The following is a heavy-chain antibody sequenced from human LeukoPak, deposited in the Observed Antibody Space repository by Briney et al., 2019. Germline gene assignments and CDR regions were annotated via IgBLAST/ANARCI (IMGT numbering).Heavy chain of an antibody. V-gene: IGHV1-18*01. J-gene: IGHJ6*02. CDR1: GYTFTSYG. CDR2: ISAYNGDT. D-gene: IGHD1-14*01. CDR3: ARKGEPKSSNLYYYYGMDV. Sequence: ASVKVSCKASGYTFTSYGISWVRQAPGQGLEWMGWISAYNGDTKYAQNFQGRVTMTTDTSTSTAHMELRSLISDDTAVYYCARKGEPKSSNLYYYYGMDVWGQGTTVTVSS.